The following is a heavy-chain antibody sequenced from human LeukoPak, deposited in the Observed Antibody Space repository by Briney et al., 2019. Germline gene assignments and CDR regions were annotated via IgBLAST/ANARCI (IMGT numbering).Heavy chain of an antibody. CDR3: AREGAYCSSTSCNWFDP. D-gene: IGHD2-2*01. CDR1: GGSISSGSYY. Sequence: PSXTLSLTCTVSGGSISSGSYYWSWIRQPAGKGLEWIVRIYTSGSTNYNPSLKSRVTISVDTSKNQFSLKLSSVTAADTAVYYCAREGAYCSSTSCNWFDPWGQGTLVTVSS. CDR2: IYTSGST. J-gene: IGHJ5*02. V-gene: IGHV4-61*02.